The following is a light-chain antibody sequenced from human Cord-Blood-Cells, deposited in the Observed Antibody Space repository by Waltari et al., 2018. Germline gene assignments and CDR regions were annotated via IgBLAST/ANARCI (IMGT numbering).Light chain of an antibody. CDR1: QGISSY. Sequence: ATRIPQSPSSLSASTVARVTITCRAGQGISSYLAWYQQNPGKAPKLLIYAASTLQSGLPSRFSGSGSGTDFTLTISCLQSEDFATYYRQQYYSYPFTFGPGTKVDIK. J-gene: IGKJ3*01. CDR3: QQYYSYPFT. V-gene: IGKV1-8*01. CDR2: AAS.